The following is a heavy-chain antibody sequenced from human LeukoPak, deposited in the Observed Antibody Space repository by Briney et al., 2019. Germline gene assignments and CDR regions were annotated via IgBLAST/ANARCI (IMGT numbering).Heavy chain of an antibody. Sequence: GGSLRLSCAASGFTFSSYGMHWVRQAPGKGLEWVAFIRYDGSNKYYADSVKGRFTISRDNSKNTLYLQMNSLKAEDTAVYYCAKDLLAARPSVQYFDYWGQGTLVTVSS. CDR3: AKDLLAARPSVQYFDY. D-gene: IGHD6-6*01. CDR2: IRYDGSNK. V-gene: IGHV3-30*02. J-gene: IGHJ4*02. CDR1: GFTFSSYG.